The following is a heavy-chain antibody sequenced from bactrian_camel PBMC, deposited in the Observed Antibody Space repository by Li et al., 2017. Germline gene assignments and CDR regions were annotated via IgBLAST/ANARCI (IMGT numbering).Heavy chain of an antibody. CDR2: VNIDGRTT. V-gene: IGHV3-2*01. D-gene: IGHD4*01. CDR1: GFTFRRYY. Sequence: HVQLVESGGGSVLPGGSLRLSCAASGFTFRRYYMDWVRQAPGQGLEWVCGVNIDGRTTDYADSVKGRFIISRDNAKNTVYLQMNSLKSEDTALYYCATRLGYYSEYESSYWGQGTQVTVS. J-gene: IGHJ4*01. CDR3: ATRLGYYSEYESSY.